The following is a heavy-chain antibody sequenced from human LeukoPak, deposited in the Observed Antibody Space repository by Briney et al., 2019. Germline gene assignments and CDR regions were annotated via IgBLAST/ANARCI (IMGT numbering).Heavy chain of an antibody. J-gene: IGHJ3*02. CDR1: GFTFSNYW. CDR3: ARDDTHYGSSGSFYDAFDI. Sequence: GGSLRLSCAASGFTFSNYWMTWVRRAAGKGLEWVANIRRDGSETHYVDSVMGRFTISRDNAKNSLYLQMNSLRAEDTAVYYCARDDTHYGSSGSFYDAFDIWGQGTMVTVSS. CDR2: IRRDGSET. D-gene: IGHD3-22*01. V-gene: IGHV3-7*01.